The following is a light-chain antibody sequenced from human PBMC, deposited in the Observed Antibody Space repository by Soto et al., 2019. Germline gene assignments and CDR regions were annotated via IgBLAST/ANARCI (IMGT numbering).Light chain of an antibody. CDR1: QSVISN. CDR3: QQRSNWPLT. V-gene: IGKV3-15*01. Sequence: EIVMTQSQATLSVSPGERATLSCRASQSVISNFAWYQQKPGQAPRLLIYGASTRATGIPARFSGSGSGTEFTLTISSLEPEDFAVYYCQQRSNWPLTFGQGTRLEIK. CDR2: GAS. J-gene: IGKJ5*01.